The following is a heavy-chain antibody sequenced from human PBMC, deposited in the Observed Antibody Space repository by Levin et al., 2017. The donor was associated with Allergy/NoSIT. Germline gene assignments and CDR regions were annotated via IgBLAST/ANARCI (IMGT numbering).Heavy chain of an antibody. D-gene: IGHD6-19*01. J-gene: IGHJ4*02. CDR1: GLTFRNYG. Sequence: GESLKISCSASGLTFRNYGMHWVRQAPGKGLEHVSGISGDGGSTYNADSVKGRFTISRDNSKNTLYVQMSSLRTEDTAVYYCVGAVSGHFDYWGQGALVAVSP. CDR3: VGAVSGHFDY. V-gene: IGHV3-64*05. CDR2: ISGDGGST.